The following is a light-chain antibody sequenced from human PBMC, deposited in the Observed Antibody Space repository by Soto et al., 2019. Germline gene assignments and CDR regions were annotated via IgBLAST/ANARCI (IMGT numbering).Light chain of an antibody. V-gene: IGKV3-20*01. CDR2: GAS. J-gene: IGKJ1*01. CDR1: QSVRSSF. CDR3: QHYAYSTWT. Sequence: EVVLTQSPGTLSLSPGERSTLSCRASQSVRSSFLAWFQQRPGQAPRLLIFGASNRATGIPDRFSGGGSGTDFTLTISRLEAEDFAVYYCQHYAYSTWTFGQGTQV.